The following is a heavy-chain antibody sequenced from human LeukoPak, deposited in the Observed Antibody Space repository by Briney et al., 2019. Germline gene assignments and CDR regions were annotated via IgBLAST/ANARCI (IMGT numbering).Heavy chain of an antibody. CDR2: IYYSGST. Sequence: SQTLSPTCTVSGGSISSGGYYWSWIRQHPGKGLEWIGYIYYSGSTYYNPSLKSRVTISVDTSKNQFSLKLSSVTAADTAVYYCARDGNRNWFDPWGQGTLVTVSS. CDR1: GGSISSGGYY. V-gene: IGHV4-31*03. D-gene: IGHD1-26*01. J-gene: IGHJ5*02. CDR3: ARDGNRNWFDP.